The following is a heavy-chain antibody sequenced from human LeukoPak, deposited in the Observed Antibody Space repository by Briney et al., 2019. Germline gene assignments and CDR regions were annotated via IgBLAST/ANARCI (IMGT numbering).Heavy chain of an antibody. CDR2: INHSGST. CDR3: ARGHGSSGYISY. J-gene: IGHJ4*02. Sequence: PSETLSLTCAVYGGSFSGYYWSLIRQPPGKGLEWIGEINHSGSTNYNPSLKSRVTISVDTSKNQFSLKLSSVTAADTAVYYCARGHGSSGYISYWGQGTLVTVSS. V-gene: IGHV4-34*01. CDR1: GGSFSGYY. D-gene: IGHD3-22*01.